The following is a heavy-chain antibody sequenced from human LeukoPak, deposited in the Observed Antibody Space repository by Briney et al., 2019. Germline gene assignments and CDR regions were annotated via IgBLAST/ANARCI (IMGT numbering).Heavy chain of an antibody. CDR2: IYHSGST. Sequence: PSETLSLTCTVSGGSISSYYWSWIRQPLGKGLEWIGSIYHSGSTYYNPSLKSRVTISVDTSKNQFSLKLSSVTAADTAVYYCARDLITMIVVVIGGYFDYWGQGTLVTVSS. J-gene: IGHJ4*02. CDR3: ARDLITMIVVVIGGYFDY. V-gene: IGHV4-38-2*02. CDR1: GGSISSYY. D-gene: IGHD3-22*01.